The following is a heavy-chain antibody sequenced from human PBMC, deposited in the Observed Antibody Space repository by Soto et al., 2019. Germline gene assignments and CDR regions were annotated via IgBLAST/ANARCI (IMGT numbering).Heavy chain of an antibody. V-gene: IGHV3-66*01. Sequence: EVQLVESGGGLVQPGGSLRLSCAASGFTVSSNYMSWVRQAPGKGLEWVSVIYSGGSTYYADSVKGRFTISRDNSKNTLNLQMNSLRSEDTAVYYCAREPSSYYDSSGPDYWGQGTLGTVSS. CDR1: GFTVSSNY. J-gene: IGHJ4*02. CDR2: IYSGGST. D-gene: IGHD3-22*01. CDR3: AREPSSYYDSSGPDY.